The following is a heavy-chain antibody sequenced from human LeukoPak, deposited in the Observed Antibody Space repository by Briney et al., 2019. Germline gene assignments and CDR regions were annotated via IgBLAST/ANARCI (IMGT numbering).Heavy chain of an antibody. CDR1: GGSISSGTYY. V-gene: IGHV4-61*02. Sequence: SQTLSLTCTVSGGSISSGTYYWSWIRQPAGKGLERIGRFYTSGSTNYNPSLKSRVTISVDTSKNQFSLKLTSVTAADTAVYYCARELPSTCLFSDYYYMDVWGKGTTVTVSS. D-gene: IGHD2-2*01. CDR3: ARELPSTCLFSDYYYMDV. J-gene: IGHJ6*03. CDR2: FYTSGST.